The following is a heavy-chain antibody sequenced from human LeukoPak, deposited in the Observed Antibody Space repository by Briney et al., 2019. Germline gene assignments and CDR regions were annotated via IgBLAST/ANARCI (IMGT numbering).Heavy chain of an antibody. CDR2: IYHSGST. CDR1: GDSISSTTYY. V-gene: IGHV4-39*07. Sequence: SETLSLTCTVSGDSISSTTYYWGWIRQPPGKGPEWIGCIYHSGSTYYNPSLKSRVTISVGTSKNQFSLKVSSVTAADTAVYYCARDRRLASYDYWGQGTLVTVSS. J-gene: IGHJ4*02. D-gene: IGHD3-22*01. CDR3: ARDRRLASYDY.